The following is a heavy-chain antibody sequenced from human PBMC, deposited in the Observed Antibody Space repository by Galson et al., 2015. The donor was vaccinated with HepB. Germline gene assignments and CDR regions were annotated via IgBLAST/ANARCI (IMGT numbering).Heavy chain of an antibody. J-gene: IGHJ6*02. Sequence: SVKVSCKASGGTFSSYAISWVRQAPGQGLEWMGGIIPIFGRGNYAQKFQGRVTITADESTSTAYMELSSLRSEDTAVYYCARASDSSGYGPKPYYYYGMDVWGQGTTVTVSS. D-gene: IGHD3-22*01. CDR3: ARASDSSGYGPKPYYYYGMDV. CDR1: GGTFSSYA. V-gene: IGHV1-69*13. CDR2: IIPIFGRG.